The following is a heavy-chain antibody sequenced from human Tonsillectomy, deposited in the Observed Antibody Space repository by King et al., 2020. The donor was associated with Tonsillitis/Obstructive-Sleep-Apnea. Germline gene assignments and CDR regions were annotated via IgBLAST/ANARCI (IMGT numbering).Heavy chain of an antibody. D-gene: IGHD6-19*01. V-gene: IGHV3-30*01. Sequence: GQLVQSGGGVVQPGRSLRLSCAASGFTFSSYAMHLVRQAPGKGLEWGAFIFYVGRNKNYGVSVKGRFTISRGNSKNTLYLQMNSLRAEDTAVYYCAAGPGYSSGWFFDYWGQGTLVTVSS. CDR3: AAGPGYSSGWFFDY. J-gene: IGHJ4*02. CDR2: IFYVGRNK. CDR1: GFTFSSYA.